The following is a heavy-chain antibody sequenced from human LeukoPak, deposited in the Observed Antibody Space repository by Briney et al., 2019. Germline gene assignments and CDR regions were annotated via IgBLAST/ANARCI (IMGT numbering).Heavy chain of an antibody. J-gene: IGHJ4*02. V-gene: IGHV3-74*01. Sequence: PGGSLRLSCAASGNYWMHWVRQAPGKGLVWVSHINSDGSWTSYVDSVKGRFTISKDNAKNTVYLQMNNLRAEDTAVYYCVSFYETDWGRGTLVTVSS. CDR2: INSDGSWT. CDR3: VSFYETD. CDR1: GNYW. D-gene: IGHD2/OR15-2a*01.